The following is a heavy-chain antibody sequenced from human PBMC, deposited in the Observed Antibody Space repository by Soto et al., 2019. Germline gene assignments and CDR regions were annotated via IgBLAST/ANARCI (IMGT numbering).Heavy chain of an antibody. V-gene: IGHV3-23*01. D-gene: IGHD2-21*02. CDR2: VSGSGDIT. CDR3: AKGRASDCPGCTQDY. J-gene: IGHJ4*02. CDR1: AFTFSSYA. Sequence: EVQLLKSGGGLAQPGGSLRLSCAASAFTFSSYAMSWVRQAPGKGLEWVSAVSGSGDITYYADSVKGRFTISRDNSKNTLYLQMNSLRAEDTAVYYCAKGRASDCPGCTQDYWGQGTLVTVSS.